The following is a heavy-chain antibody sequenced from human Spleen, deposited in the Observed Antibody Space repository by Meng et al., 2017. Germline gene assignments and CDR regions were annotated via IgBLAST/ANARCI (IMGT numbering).Heavy chain of an antibody. CDR3: AKLGAAGEEGFDY. CDR1: GFSFDDYA. D-gene: IGHD6-13*01. Sequence: SLKISCVASGFSFDDYAMHWVRQAPGKGLECVSGISWNSGTIGYADSVKGRFTVSRDHAKNSLYLQMNSLRVEDTALYYCAKLGAAGEEGFDYWGQGTLVTVSS. CDR2: ISWNSGTI. V-gene: IGHV3-9*01. J-gene: IGHJ4*02.